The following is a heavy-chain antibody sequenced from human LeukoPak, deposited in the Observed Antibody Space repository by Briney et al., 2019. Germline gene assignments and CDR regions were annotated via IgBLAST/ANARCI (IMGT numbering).Heavy chain of an antibody. CDR2: IYSGGST. J-gene: IGHJ6*02. CDR1: GFTFSNYA. D-gene: IGHD5-18*01. CDR3: ARVRVDTAMVYNYYYYGMDV. Sequence: AGGSLRLSCAASGFTFSNYAMSWVRQAPGKGLEWVSVIYSGGSTYYADSVKGRFTISRDNSKNTLYLQMNSLRAEDTAVYYCARVRVDTAMVYNYYYYGMDVWGQGTTVTVSS. V-gene: IGHV3-53*01.